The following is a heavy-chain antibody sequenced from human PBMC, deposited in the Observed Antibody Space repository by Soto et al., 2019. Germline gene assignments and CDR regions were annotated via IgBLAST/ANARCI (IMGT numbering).Heavy chain of an antibody. CDR3: ARLRAATRGVIDS. D-gene: IGHD2-8*01. Sequence: QVNLVESGGGLVQPGGSLRLSCAASGFPFSEFYMTWIRQAPGKGLEWVSYISRSSTYKNYADSVKGRFTISRDDARNTLFLQMDSLRVDDTAVYYCARLRAATRGVIDSWGQGILVTVSS. V-gene: IGHV3-11*06. CDR1: GFPFSEFY. J-gene: IGHJ4*02. CDR2: ISRSSTYK.